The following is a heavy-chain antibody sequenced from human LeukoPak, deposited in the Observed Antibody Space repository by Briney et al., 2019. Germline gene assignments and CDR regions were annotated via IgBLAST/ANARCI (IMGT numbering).Heavy chain of an antibody. CDR1: GFSFSDYP. CDR3: ARDPPDY. J-gene: IGHJ4*02. V-gene: IGHV3-48*04. CDR2: ILNSGTTT. Sequence: GGSLRLSCAASGFSFSDYPMNWVRQAPGKGLEWVSYILNSGTTTYYADSVKGRFTISRDNAKNSLYLQMNSLRAEDTGVYYCARDPPDYWGQGILVTVSS.